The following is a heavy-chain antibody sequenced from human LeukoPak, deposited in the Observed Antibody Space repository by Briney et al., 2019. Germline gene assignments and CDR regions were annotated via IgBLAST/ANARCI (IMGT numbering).Heavy chain of an antibody. CDR2: FSGSGGST. CDR1: GSTFSSNA. J-gene: IGHJ4*02. V-gene: IGHV3-23*01. Sequence: GGSLRLSCAASGSTFSSNAMSWVRQAPGKGLEWVSAFSGSGGSTYYAASVKGQFTISSDNSKNTRYLQMNILRAEDTAVYYCAKYLGYGDSWGQGTLVTVSS. D-gene: IGHD5-12*01. CDR3: AKYLGYGDS.